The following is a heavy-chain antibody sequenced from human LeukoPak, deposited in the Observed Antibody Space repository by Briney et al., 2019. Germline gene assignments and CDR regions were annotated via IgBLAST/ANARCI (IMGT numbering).Heavy chain of an antibody. J-gene: IGHJ4*02. Sequence: PSETLSLTCGVSGGSISSSGYYWAWIRQPPGTGLEWIGSISYTGTTYYNPSLESRLTISADRSKNQFSLKLTSVTAADTAVYYCARRRIVATIDYWGQGTLVTVSS. CDR2: ISYTGTT. CDR1: GGSISSSGYY. V-gene: IGHV4-39*01. D-gene: IGHD5-12*01. CDR3: ARRRIVATIDY.